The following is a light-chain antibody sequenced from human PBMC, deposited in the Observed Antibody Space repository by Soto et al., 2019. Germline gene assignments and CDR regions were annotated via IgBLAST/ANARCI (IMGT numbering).Light chain of an antibody. J-gene: IGKJ1*01. CDR2: GAF. V-gene: IGKV3-20*01. CDR1: QNVVSSF. CDR3: QVYGRSPTWT. Sequence: EIVLTQSPGTQSLSPGERSTLSCRASQNVVSSFLAWFQQRPGQAPRLLIYGAFSRATGIPDRFSGSGSGTDFTLTINRLEPEDFAVYYCQVYGRSPTWTFGQGTKVDIK.